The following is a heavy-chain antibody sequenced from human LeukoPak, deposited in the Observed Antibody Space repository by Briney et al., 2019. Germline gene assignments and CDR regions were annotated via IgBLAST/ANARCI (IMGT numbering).Heavy chain of an antibody. Sequence: GGSLRLSCAVSGFTFSSYSMTWVCQAPGKGLEWVSYISSTSSTVYYADSVKGRFTISKDNVKNSLYLQMNSLRAEDTAVYYCARGRDSSSSYPGYWGQGTLVTVSS. J-gene: IGHJ4*02. D-gene: IGHD6-6*01. CDR3: ARGRDSSSSYPGY. V-gene: IGHV3-48*01. CDR1: GFTFSSYS. CDR2: ISSTSSTV.